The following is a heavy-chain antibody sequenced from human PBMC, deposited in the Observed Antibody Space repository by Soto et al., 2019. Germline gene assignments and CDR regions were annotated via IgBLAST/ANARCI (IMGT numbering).Heavy chain of an antibody. CDR2: ISGSGGST. CDR1: GFTFSSYA. J-gene: IGHJ5*02. V-gene: IGHV3-23*01. CDR3: AKLRDIVVVPAAIAPHWFDP. D-gene: IGHD2-2*01. Sequence: EVQLLESGGGLVQPGGSLRLSCAASGFTFSSYAMSWVRQAPGKGLEWVSAISGSGGSTYYADSVKGRFTISRDNSKNTLYLQMNSLRAEDTAVYYCAKLRDIVVVPAAIAPHWFDPWGQGTLVTVSS.